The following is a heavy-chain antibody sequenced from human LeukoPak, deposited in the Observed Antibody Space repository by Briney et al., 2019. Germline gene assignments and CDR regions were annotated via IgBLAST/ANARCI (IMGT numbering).Heavy chain of an antibody. CDR2: IWYGGSNK. CDR3: ARDRGATTSYYYYGMDV. V-gene: IGHV3-33*08. J-gene: IGHJ6*02. D-gene: IGHD1-26*01. CDR1: GFTFSSYG. Sequence: GGSLRLSCAASGFTFSSYGMHWVRQAPGKGLEWVADIWYGGSNKYYADSVKGRSTISRDNSENTLYLQMNSLRAEDTAVYYCARDRGATTSYYYYGMDVWGQGTTVTVSS.